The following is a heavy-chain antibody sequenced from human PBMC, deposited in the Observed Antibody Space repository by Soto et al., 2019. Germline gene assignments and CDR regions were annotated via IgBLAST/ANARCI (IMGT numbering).Heavy chain of an antibody. Sequence: QVQLVQSGAEVKKPGSSVKVSCKASGGTFSSYAISWVRQAPGQGLEWMGGIIPIFGTANYAQKFQGRVTITADEYTSTAYMVLGSVRSEDTAVYYCAREGGREYGWYSGSFRGMDVWGQGTTVTVSS. CDR3: AREGGREYGWYSGSFRGMDV. CDR1: GGTFSSYA. D-gene: IGHD1-26*01. V-gene: IGHV1-69*01. CDR2: IIPIFGTA. J-gene: IGHJ6*02.